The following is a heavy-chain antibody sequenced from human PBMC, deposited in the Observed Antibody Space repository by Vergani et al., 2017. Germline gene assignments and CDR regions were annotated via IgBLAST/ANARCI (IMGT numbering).Heavy chain of an antibody. CDR2: IIPIFGTA. D-gene: IGHD6-6*01. V-gene: IGHV1-69*06. J-gene: IGHJ5*02. CDR1: GYTFTSYA. CDR3: ARVRRSSIAALLIGWFDP. Sequence: QVQLVQSGAEVKKPGASVKVSCKASGYTFTSYAISWVRQAPGQGLEWMGGIIPIFGTANYAQKFQGRVTITADKSTSTAYMELSSLRSEDTAVYYCARVRRSSIAALLIGWFDPWGQGTLVTVSS.